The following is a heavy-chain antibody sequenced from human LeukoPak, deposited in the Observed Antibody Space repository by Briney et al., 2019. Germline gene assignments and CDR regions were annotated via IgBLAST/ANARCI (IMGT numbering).Heavy chain of an antibody. CDR2: ISSTSSNI. J-gene: IGHJ4*02. V-gene: IGHV3-21*04. Sequence: PGGSLRLSCAASGFTFSSYSMNWVRQAPGKGLEWVSSISSTSSNIYYADSLKGRFTISRDNAKNSLYLQMNSLRAEDTAVYYCAKSGYNRFDYWGQGTLVTVSS. CDR1: GFTFSSYS. D-gene: IGHD5-24*01. CDR3: AKSGYNRFDY.